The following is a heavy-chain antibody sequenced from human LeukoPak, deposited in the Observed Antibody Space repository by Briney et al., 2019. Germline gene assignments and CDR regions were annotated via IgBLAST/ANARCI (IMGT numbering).Heavy chain of an antibody. J-gene: IGHJ4*02. D-gene: IGHD3-3*01. CDR1: GFTFGTHA. CDR2: LSGSANST. Sequence: GGSLRLSCAASGFTFGTHAMSWVRQAPGQGLEWLLSLSGSANSTYQSDSAKGRFTISRDNSRNTLFLQMNSLRVEDTAIYYCVKNSWEWSAFDYWGQGTLVTVSS. V-gene: IGHV3-23*01. CDR3: VKNSWEWSAFDY.